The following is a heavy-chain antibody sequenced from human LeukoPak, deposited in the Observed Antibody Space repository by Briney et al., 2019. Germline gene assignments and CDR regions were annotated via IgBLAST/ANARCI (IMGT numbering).Heavy chain of an antibody. Sequence: GESLKISCKGSGYSFTNYWIGWVRQMPGKGLEWMGIIYPSDSDTRYSPSFQGQVTISADKSISTAYLQWSSLRASDTAMYYCARQDDLRYCSGGSCPFDYWGQGTLVTVSS. CDR2: IYPSDSDT. CDR3: ARQDDLRYCSGGSCPFDY. CDR1: GYSFTNYW. V-gene: IGHV5-51*01. J-gene: IGHJ4*02. D-gene: IGHD2-15*01.